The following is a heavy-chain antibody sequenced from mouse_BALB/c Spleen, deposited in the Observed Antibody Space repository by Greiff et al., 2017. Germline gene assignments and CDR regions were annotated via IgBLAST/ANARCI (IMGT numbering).Heavy chain of an antibody. CDR3: AKSYNGSSLDY. J-gene: IGHJ2*01. V-gene: IGHV3-2*02. CDR1: GYSITSDYA. Sequence: EVQLQQSGPGLVKPSQSLSLTCTVTGYSITSDYAWNWIRQFPGNKLEWMGYISYSGSTSYNPSLKSRISITRDTSKNQFFLQLNSVTTEDTATYYCAKSYNGSSLDYWGQGTTLTVSA. CDR2: ISYSGST. D-gene: IGHD1-1*01.